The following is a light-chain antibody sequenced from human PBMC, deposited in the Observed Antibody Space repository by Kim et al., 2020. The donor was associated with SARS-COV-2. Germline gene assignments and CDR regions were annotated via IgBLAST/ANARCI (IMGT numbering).Light chain of an antibody. Sequence: GDRVTITCRASQSISNWLAWYQQKPGRAPKVLIYDASNLESGVPSRFSGSGSGTEFTLTISSLQPDDFATYYCQPYKSYSPWTFGQGTK. CDR3: QPYKSYSPWT. CDR1: QSISNW. V-gene: IGKV1-5*01. CDR2: DAS. J-gene: IGKJ1*01.